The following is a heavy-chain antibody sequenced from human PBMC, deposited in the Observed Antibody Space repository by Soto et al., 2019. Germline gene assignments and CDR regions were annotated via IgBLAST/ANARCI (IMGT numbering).Heavy chain of an antibody. Sequence: PGGSLRLSCAASGLTFSSYAMSWVRQAPGKGLEWVSAISGSGGSTYYADSVKGRFTISRDNSKNTLYLQMNSLRAEDTAVYYCAKRGGSGSYSLYGMDVWGQGTTVTVSS. CDR2: ISGSGGST. J-gene: IGHJ6*02. CDR3: AKRGGSGSYSLYGMDV. V-gene: IGHV3-23*01. CDR1: GLTFSSYA. D-gene: IGHD3-10*01.